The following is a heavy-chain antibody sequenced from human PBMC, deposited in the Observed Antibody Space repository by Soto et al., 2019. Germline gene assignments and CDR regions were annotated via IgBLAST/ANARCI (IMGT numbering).Heavy chain of an antibody. D-gene: IGHD3-22*01. CDR2: ISGSGVST. CDR3: AKSPGMYYYDSSGYYHYDY. Sequence: GGSLRLSCAASGIILSNYAMSWVRQAPGKGLEWVSAISGSGVSTYYADSVKGRFTISRDNSKNTLYLQMNSLRAEDTAVYYCAKSPGMYYYDSSGYYHYDYWGQGTLVTVSS. J-gene: IGHJ4*02. V-gene: IGHV3-23*01. CDR1: GIILSNYA.